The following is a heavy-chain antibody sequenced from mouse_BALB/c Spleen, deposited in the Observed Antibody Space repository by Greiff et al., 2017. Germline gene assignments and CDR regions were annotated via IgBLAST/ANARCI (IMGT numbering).Heavy chain of an antibody. Sequence: EVKLVESGGGLVKPGGSLKLSCAASGFTFSSYAMSWVRQTPEKRLEWVATISSGGSYTYYPDSVKGRFTISRDNAKNTLYLQMSSLRSEDTAMYYCARRGYDTAWFAYWGQGTLVTVSA. CDR3: ARRGYDTAWFAY. CDR2: ISSGGSYT. CDR1: GFTFSSYA. J-gene: IGHJ3*01. V-gene: IGHV5-9-3*01. D-gene: IGHD2-14*01.